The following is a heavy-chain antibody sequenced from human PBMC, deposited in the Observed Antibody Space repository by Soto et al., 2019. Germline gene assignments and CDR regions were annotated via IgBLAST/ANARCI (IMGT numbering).Heavy chain of an antibody. CDR1: GYTFTSYY. D-gene: IGHD3-3*01. V-gene: IGHV1-46*01. CDR2: INPSGGST. Sequence: ASVKVSCKASGYTFTSYYMHWVRQAPGQGLEWMGIINPSGGSTSYAQKFQGRVTMTRDTSTSTVYMELSSLRSEDTAVYYCAREIWDYDFWSGYPPVYYYYGMDVWGQGTTVTVSS. CDR3: AREIWDYDFWSGYPPVYYYYGMDV. J-gene: IGHJ6*02.